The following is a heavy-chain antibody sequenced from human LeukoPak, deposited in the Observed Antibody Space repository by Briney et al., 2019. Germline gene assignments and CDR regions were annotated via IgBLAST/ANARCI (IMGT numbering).Heavy chain of an antibody. CDR1: GDTVSTYA. CDR2: TIPIFGTA. V-gene: IGHV1-69*01. D-gene: IGHD1-26*01. CDR3: ARGESSQWEPGY. J-gene: IGHJ4*02. Sequence: ASVKVSRKASGDTVSTYAISWMRQAPGQGLEWMGGTIPIFGTANYAQKFQGRVTITADESTSTAYMELSSLRSEDTAVYYCARGESSQWEPGYWGQGTLVTVSS.